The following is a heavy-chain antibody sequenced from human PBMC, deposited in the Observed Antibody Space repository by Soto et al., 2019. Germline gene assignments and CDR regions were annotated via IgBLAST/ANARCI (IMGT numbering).Heavy chain of an antibody. CDR2: ISYDGSNK. J-gene: IGHJ4*02. CDR3: AKDGNSYYYDSSGYYGGSLGYFDY. D-gene: IGHD3-22*01. V-gene: IGHV3-30*18. Sequence: PGGSLRLSCAASGFTFSSYGMHWVRQAPGKGLEWVAVISYDGSNKYYADSVKGRFTISRDNSKNTLYLQMNSLRAEDTAVYYCAKDGNSYYYDSSGYYGGSLGYFDYWGQGTLVTVSS. CDR1: GFTFSSYG.